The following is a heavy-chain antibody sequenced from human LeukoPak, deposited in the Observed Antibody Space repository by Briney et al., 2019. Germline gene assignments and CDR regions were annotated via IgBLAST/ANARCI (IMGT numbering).Heavy chain of an antibody. J-gene: IGHJ4*02. Sequence: ETLSLTCTVSGGSISSYYWSWIRQPPGKGLEWVGRIKSRTDGETTDYAAPVKGRLTISRDDSKNTVYLEMNNLKTEDTGMYYCTTAGWYGAVDYWGQGALVSVSS. CDR3: TTAGWYGAVDY. D-gene: IGHD6-19*01. CDR1: GGSISSYY. V-gene: IGHV3-15*01. CDR2: IKSRTDGETT.